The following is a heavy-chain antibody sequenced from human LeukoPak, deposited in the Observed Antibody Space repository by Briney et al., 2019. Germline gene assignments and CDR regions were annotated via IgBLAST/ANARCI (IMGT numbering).Heavy chain of an antibody. J-gene: IGHJ4*02. CDR2: VNPNSGNT. V-gene: IGHV1-8*03. CDR3: ARGLYEVDY. D-gene: IGHD3-16*01. Sequence: XAXGXGLECMGWVNPNSGNTGYAQKFQGRVTITTNTSISAAYMEVSSLRSEDTAVYYCARGLYEVDYWGQGTLVTVSS.